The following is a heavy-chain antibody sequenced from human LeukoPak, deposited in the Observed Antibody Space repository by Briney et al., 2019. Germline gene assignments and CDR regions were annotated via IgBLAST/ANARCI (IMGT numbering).Heavy chain of an antibody. J-gene: IGHJ4*02. CDR1: GFPFSSYW. V-gene: IGHV3-23*01. CDR3: VKGRISEDGLDF. D-gene: IGHD6-13*01. Sequence: GGSLRLSCAASGFPFSSYWVTWVRQTPGKGLDWVSSISSSGNTYYADSVKGRFTISRDNSKNMLYLQMNSLRAEDTAVYYCVKGRISEDGLDFWGQGTLVTVSS. CDR2: ISSSGNT.